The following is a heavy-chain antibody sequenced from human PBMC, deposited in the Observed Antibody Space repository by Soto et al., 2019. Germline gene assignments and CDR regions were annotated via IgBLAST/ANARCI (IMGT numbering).Heavy chain of an antibody. D-gene: IGHD1-1*01. J-gene: IGHJ3*02. Sequence: QVQLQQWGAGLLKPSETLSLTCAVYGVSVSSGSYYWSWIRQHPGKGLEWIGEMSHSGGTHFNPSLKSRVTISVDTSKNQFSLKMSFVTAADTALYYCARVERGTATTLVDAFDIWGPGTMVTVSS. CDR2: MSHSGGT. V-gene: IGHV4-34*01. CDR1: GVSVSSGSYY. CDR3: ARVERGTATTLVDAFDI.